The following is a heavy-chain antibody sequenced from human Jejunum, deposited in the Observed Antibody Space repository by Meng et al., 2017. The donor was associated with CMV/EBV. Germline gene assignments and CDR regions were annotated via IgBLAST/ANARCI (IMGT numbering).Heavy chain of an antibody. CDR3: ARRSVAGKEVDY. D-gene: IGHD6-19*01. V-gene: IGHV1-18*01. CDR1: GSTFNSYG. J-gene: IGHJ4*02. Sequence: CQASGSTFNSYGITWLRQAPGQGLEWMGWISGYTGYTNYAQKVQHRVSMTIDTSTSTAYMELRNLRSDDTAVYYCARRSVAGKEVDYWGQGTLVTVSS. CDR2: ISGYTGYT.